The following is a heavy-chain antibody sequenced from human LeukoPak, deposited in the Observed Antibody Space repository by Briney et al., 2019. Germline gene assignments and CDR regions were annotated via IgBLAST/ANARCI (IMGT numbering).Heavy chain of an antibody. CDR3: ARDPSSGWSGYYYYYYMDV. V-gene: IGHV1-8*01. CDR2: MNPNSGNT. D-gene: IGHD6-19*01. Sequence: ASVKVSCKASGYTFTSYDINWLQQATGQGLEWMGWMNPNSGNTGYAQKFQGRVTMTRNTSISTAYVELSSLRSEDTAVYYCARDPSSGWSGYYYYYYMDVWGKGTTVTVSS. CDR1: GYTFTSYD. J-gene: IGHJ6*03.